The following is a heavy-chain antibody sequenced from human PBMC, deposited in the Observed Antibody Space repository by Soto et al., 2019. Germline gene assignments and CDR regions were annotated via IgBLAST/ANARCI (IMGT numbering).Heavy chain of an antibody. J-gene: IGHJ4*02. V-gene: IGHV4-4*02. CDR2: IYHGGST. CDR1: GGSISSSHW. Sequence: QVHLQESGPGLVKPSGTLSLTCVVSGGSISSSHWWSWVRQPPGKGLEWIGEIYHGGSTNYNPSLKSRVTISVDRSKNQFSLRLISVTAADTAVYYCARRDAYLYYFDYWGQGTLVTVSS. CDR3: ARRDAYLYYFDY. D-gene: IGHD2-2*01.